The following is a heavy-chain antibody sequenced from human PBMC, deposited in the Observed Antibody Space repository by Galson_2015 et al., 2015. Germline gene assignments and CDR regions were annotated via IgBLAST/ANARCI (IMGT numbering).Heavy chain of an antibody. V-gene: IGHV4-59*01. CDR1: GGSISSYY. CDR2: IYYSGST. CDR3: ARGSGQLANYYYYQYGMDV. D-gene: IGHD6-6*01. Sequence: ETLSLTCTVSGGSISSYYWSWIRQPPGKGLEWIGYIYYSGSTNYNPSLKSRVTISVDTSKNQFSLKLSSVTTADTAVYYCARGSGQLANYYYYQYGMDVWGQGTTVTVSS. J-gene: IGHJ6*02.